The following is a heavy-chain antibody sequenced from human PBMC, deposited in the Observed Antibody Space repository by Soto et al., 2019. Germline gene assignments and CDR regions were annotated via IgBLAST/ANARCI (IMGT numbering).Heavy chain of an antibody. CDR3: ATGRTGDYGHYDVFDI. Sequence: ASVKVSCKVSGYTLTELSMHWVRQAPGKGLEWMGGFDPEDGETIYAQKFQGRVTMTEDTSTDTAYMELSSLRSEDTAVYYCATGRTGDYGHYDVFDIWGQGTMVTVPS. CDR1: GYTLTELS. D-gene: IGHD4-17*01. J-gene: IGHJ3*02. V-gene: IGHV1-24*01. CDR2: FDPEDGET.